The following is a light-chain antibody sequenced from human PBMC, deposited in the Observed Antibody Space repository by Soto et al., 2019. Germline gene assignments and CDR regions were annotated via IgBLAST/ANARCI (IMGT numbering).Light chain of an antibody. CDR3: CSYAGSITYV. CDR2: EVS. J-gene: IGLJ1*01. V-gene: IGLV2-23*02. Sequence: LTQPASVSGSPGQSITISCTGTSSDVGSDNLVSWYQQHPGKAPKFIIYEVSQRPAGVSYRFSGSKSGNTAYLTISGLQAEDEADYYCCSYAGSITYVFGTGTKVTVL. CDR1: SSDVGSDNL.